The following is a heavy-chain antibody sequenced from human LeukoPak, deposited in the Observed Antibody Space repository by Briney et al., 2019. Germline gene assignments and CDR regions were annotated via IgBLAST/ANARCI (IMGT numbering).Heavy chain of an antibody. V-gene: IGHV1-2*06. CDR3: AGMIIPYYYRDV. D-gene: IGHD3-16*01. CDR1: GHTFTGYY. Sequence: ASVKVSCKASGHTFTGYYMHWVRQAPGQGLEWMGRINPNSGGTNYAQKFQGRVTMTRDTSISTAYTELSRLRSDDTAVYYCAGMIIPYYYRDVWGKGTTVTVSS. CDR2: INPNSGGT. J-gene: IGHJ6*03.